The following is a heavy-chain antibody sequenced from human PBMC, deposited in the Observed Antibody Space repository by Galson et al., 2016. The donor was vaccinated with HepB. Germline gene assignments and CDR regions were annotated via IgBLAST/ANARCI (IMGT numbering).Heavy chain of an antibody. CDR3: VGGVYGDHGWFDY. CDR2: IYSGGTT. J-gene: IGHJ4*02. D-gene: IGHD4-17*01. V-gene: IGHV3-66*02. Sequence: SLRLSCAASGFTVSNNYMTWVRQAPGKGLEYVSVIYSGGTTYYADSVKGRFTISRDNSQNSLFLQMNTLRAEDTAVYFCVGGVYGDHGWFDYWGQGTLVTVSS. CDR1: GFTVSNNY.